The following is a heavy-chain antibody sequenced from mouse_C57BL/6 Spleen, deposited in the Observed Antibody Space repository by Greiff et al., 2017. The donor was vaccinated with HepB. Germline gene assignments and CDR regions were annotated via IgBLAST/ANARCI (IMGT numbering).Heavy chain of an antibody. Sequence: QVHVKQPGAELVRPGSSVKLSCKASGYTFTSYWMHWVKQRPIQGLEWIGNIDPSDSETHYNQKFKDKATLTVDKSSSTAYMQLSSLTSEDSAVYYCAQNRYSNLFAYWGQGTLVTVSA. CDR2: IDPSDSET. J-gene: IGHJ3*01. CDR1: GYTFTSYW. D-gene: IGHD2-5*01. V-gene: IGHV1-52*01. CDR3: AQNRYSNLFAY.